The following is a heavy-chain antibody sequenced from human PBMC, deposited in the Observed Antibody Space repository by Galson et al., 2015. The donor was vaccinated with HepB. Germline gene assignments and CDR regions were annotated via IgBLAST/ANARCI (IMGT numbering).Heavy chain of an antibody. Sequence: SLRLSCAASGFTFSGYAMHWVRQAPGKGLEYVSAISSNGGSTYYADSVKGRFTISRDNSKNTLYLQMSSLRAEDTAVYYCVKATDYYGSGSSYYYYGMDVWGQGTTVTVSS. D-gene: IGHD3-10*01. CDR3: VKATDYYGSGSSYYYYGMDV. V-gene: IGHV3-64D*06. CDR1: GFTFSGYA. J-gene: IGHJ6*02. CDR2: ISSNGGST.